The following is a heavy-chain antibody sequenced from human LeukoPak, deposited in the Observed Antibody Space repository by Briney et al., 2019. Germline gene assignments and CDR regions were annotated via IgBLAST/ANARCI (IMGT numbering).Heavy chain of an antibody. J-gene: IGHJ5*02. CDR1: GGSISSYY. Sequence: SSETLSLTCTVSGGSISSYYWSWIRQPAGKGLEWIGYIYYSGSTNYNPSLKSRVTISVDTSKNQFSLKLSSVTAADTAVYYCARHDYGDYGDWFDPWGQGTLVTVSS. D-gene: IGHD4-17*01. CDR2: IYYSGST. CDR3: ARHDYGDYGDWFDP. V-gene: IGHV4-59*08.